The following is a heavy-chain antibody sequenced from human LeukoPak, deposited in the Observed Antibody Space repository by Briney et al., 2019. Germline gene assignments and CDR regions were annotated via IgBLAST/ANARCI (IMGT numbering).Heavy chain of an antibody. CDR3: ARSDYGEGWFDP. CDR1: GYTFTSYD. V-gene: IGHV1-8*01. D-gene: IGHD4-17*01. CDR2: MNPNSGNT. J-gene: IGHJ5*02. Sequence: ASVKVSCKASGYTFTSYDINWVRQATGQGLEWMGWMNPNSGNTGYAQKFQGRVTMTRNTSISTAYMELSSLRSEDTAVYYCARSDYGEGWFDPWGQGTLVTVSS.